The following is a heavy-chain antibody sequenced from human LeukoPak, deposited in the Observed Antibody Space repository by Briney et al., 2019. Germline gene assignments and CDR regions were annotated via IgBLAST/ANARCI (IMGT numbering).Heavy chain of an antibody. Sequence: ATVKVSRKASGYTFTSYYMHWVRQAPGQGLEWVGIINPSGGSTSYAQKFQGRVTMTRDTSTSTVYMELSSLRSEDTAVYYCARAGLVSPEDDAFDIWGQGTMVTVSS. CDR2: INPSGGST. J-gene: IGHJ3*02. D-gene: IGHD2-21*01. CDR3: ARAGLVSPEDDAFDI. V-gene: IGHV1-46*01. CDR1: GYTFTSYY.